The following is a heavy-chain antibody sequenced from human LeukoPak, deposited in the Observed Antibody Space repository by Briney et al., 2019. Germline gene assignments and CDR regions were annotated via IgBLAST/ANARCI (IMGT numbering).Heavy chain of an antibody. CDR2: IWSDGSNK. CDR3: AKGTGSDY. V-gene: IGHV3-33*06. CDR1: GFTFSIYG. Sequence: GGSLRLSCAASGFTFSIYGIHWVRQAPGRGLEWVAVIWSDGSNKYYADSVKGRFTISRDNSKNTLYLQMNSLRAEDTAVYYCAKGTGSDYWGQGTLVTVSS. D-gene: IGHD3/OR15-3a*01. J-gene: IGHJ4*02.